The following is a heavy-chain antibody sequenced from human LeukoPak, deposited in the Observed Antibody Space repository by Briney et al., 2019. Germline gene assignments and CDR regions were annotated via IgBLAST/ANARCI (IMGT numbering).Heavy chain of an antibody. CDR1: GFTFDDYA. CDR3: AKGYSYGFYTAFDI. J-gene: IGHJ3*02. V-gene: IGHV3-9*01. D-gene: IGHD5-18*01. Sequence: GGSLRLSCAASGFTFDDYAMHWVRQAPGKGLEWVSGISWNSGSIGYADSVKGRFTISRDNAKNSLYLQMNSLRAEDTALYYCAKGYSYGFYTAFDIWGQGTMVTVPS. CDR2: ISWNSGSI.